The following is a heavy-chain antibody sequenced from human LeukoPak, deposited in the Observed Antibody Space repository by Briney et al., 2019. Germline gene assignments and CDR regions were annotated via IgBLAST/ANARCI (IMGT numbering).Heavy chain of an antibody. CDR3: ARDRGVGGHYFDY. D-gene: IGHD2-15*01. J-gene: IGHJ4*02. CDR1: GFSFTSYG. Sequence: ASVKVSCKASGFSFTSYGFNWVRQAPGQGLEWLGWISAYNGNTNYAQNFQGRVTMSTDTSTRTAYMELRSLRSDDTAVYYCARDRGVGGHYFDYWGQGTLVTVSS. CDR2: ISAYNGNT. V-gene: IGHV1-18*01.